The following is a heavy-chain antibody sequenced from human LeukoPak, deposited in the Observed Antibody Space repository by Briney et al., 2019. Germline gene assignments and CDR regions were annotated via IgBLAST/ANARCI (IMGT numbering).Heavy chain of an antibody. CDR2: FYNGGST. D-gene: IGHD6-19*01. CDR1: GFTVSSNH. V-gene: IGHV3-66*01. Sequence: QTGGSLRLSCAASGFTVSSNHMSWVRQAPGKGLEWVSVFYNGGSTNYADSVKGRFTNSSDNSKNTLYLQMNSLRVEDTAVYFCARASQWLAFDDWGQGTLVTVSS. J-gene: IGHJ4*02. CDR3: ARASQWLAFDD.